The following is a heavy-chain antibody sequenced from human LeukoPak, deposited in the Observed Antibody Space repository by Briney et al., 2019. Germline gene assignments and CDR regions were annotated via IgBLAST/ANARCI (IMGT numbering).Heavy chain of an antibody. V-gene: IGHV3-9*01. J-gene: IGHJ2*01. CDR2: ISWNSGSI. CDR3: ARERLGDDIYFDL. CDR1: GFTFDDYA. D-gene: IGHD3-3*01. Sequence: PGGSLRLSCAASGFTFDDYAMHWVRQAPGKGLEWVSGISWNSGSIGYADSVKGRFTISRDNAKNSLYLQMNSLRAEDTAVYFCARERLGDDIYFDLWGRGTLVTVSS.